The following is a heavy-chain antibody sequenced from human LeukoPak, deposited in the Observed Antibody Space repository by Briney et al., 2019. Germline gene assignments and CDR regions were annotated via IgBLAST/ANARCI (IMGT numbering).Heavy chain of an antibody. V-gene: IGHV3-74*01. CDR3: ASTRAGYVNAFDI. D-gene: IGHD5-12*01. CDR2: IKSDGSST. J-gene: IGHJ3*02. CDR1: GFTFSAYW. Sequence: PGGSLRLSCAASGFTFSAYWMHWVRQAPVKGLVWVSRIKSDGSSTNYADSVKGRFTISRDNAKNTLYLQMNSLRAEDTAVYYCASTRAGYVNAFDIWGQGTMVTVSS.